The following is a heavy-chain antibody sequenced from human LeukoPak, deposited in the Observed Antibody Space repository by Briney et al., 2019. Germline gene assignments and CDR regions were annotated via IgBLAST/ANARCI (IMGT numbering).Heavy chain of an antibody. CDR1: GGSISSSSYY. V-gene: IGHV4-39*07. Sequence: SETLSLTCTVSGGSISSSSYYWGWIRQPPGKGLEWIGSIYYSGSTYYNPSLKSRVTISVDTSKNQFSLKLSSVTAADTAVYYCARAARESHYYGSGSYEGYYFDYWGQGTLVTVSS. J-gene: IGHJ4*02. CDR3: ARAARESHYYGSGSYEGYYFDY. D-gene: IGHD3-10*01. CDR2: IYYSGST.